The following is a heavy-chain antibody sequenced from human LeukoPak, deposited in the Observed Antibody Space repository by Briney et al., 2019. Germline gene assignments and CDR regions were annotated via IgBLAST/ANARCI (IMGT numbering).Heavy chain of an antibody. CDR3: AKVLGSGSGYPIDY. J-gene: IGHJ4*02. Sequence: GGSLRLSCAASGFTFSSYAMSWVRQAPGKGLEWVSSISAGGGSTYYADSVKGRFTISRDNSKNTLYLQMNSLRAEDTAIYYCAKVLGSGSGYPIDYWGQGTLVTVSS. CDR1: GFTFSSYA. CDR2: ISAGGGST. V-gene: IGHV3-23*01. D-gene: IGHD6-19*01.